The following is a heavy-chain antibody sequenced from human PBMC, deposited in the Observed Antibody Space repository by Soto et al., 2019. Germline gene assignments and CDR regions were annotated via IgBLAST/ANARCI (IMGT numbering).Heavy chain of an antibody. V-gene: IGHV4-30-4*01. CDR3: ASTSTSGWDRLNWFDP. J-gene: IGHJ5*02. CDR1: GGSISSGDYY. D-gene: IGHD5-12*01. Sequence: SETLSLTCTVSGGSISSGDYYWSWIRQPPGKGLEWIGYVYYSGSTYYNPSLKSRVTISVDTSKNQFSLKLSSVTAADTAVYYCASTSTSGWDRLNWFDPWGQGTLVTVSS. CDR2: VYYSGST.